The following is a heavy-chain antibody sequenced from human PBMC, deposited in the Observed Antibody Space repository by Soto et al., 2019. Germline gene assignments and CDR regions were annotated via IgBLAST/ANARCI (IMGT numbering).Heavy chain of an antibody. D-gene: IGHD3-10*01. V-gene: IGHV1-18*01. J-gene: IGHJ6*02. CDR1: GYTFTSYG. CDR3: ARDHGGKRITMVRGVPGMDV. Sequence: ASVKVSCKASGYTFTSYGISWVRQAPGQGLEWMGWISAYNGNTNYAQKLQGRATMTTDTSTSTAYMELRSLRSDDTAVYYCARDHGGKRITMVRGVPGMDVWGQGTTVTVSS. CDR2: ISAYNGNT.